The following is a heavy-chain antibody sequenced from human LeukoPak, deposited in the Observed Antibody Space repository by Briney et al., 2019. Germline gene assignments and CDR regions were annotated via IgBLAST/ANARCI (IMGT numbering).Heavy chain of an antibody. CDR2: IKQDGSEI. V-gene: IGHV3-7*01. J-gene: IGHJ6*03. Sequence: GGSLRLSCAASGFTFSDYSMSWIRQAPGKGLEWVASIKQDGSEIYYVDSVKGRFTISRDNAKNSLYLQMNSLRAEDTAVYYCARDQRIAARRSAREDYYYYMDVWGKGTTVTVSS. CDR3: ARDQRIAARRSAREDYYYYMDV. D-gene: IGHD6-6*01. CDR1: GFTFSDYS.